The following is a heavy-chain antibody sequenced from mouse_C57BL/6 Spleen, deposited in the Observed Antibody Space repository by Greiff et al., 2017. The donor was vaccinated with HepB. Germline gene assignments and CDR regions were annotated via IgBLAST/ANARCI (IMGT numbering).Heavy chain of an antibody. Sequence: VKLQQSGPELVKPGASVKISCKASGYAFSSSWMNWVKQRPGKGLEWIGRIYPGDGDTNYNGKFKGKATLTADKSSSTAYMQLSSLTSEDSAVYFCARSGIYYDPWFAYWGQGTLVTVSA. CDR3: ARSGIYYDPWFAY. CDR1: GYAFSSSW. D-gene: IGHD2-4*01. J-gene: IGHJ3*01. CDR2: IYPGDGDT. V-gene: IGHV1-82*01.